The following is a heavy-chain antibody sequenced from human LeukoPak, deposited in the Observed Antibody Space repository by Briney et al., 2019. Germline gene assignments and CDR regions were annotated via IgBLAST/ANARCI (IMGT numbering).Heavy chain of an antibody. J-gene: IGHJ6*02. CDR3: ARDRVVPAAIDYYYGMDV. CDR2: ISWNSGSI. D-gene: IGHD2-2*01. V-gene: IGHV3-9*01. Sequence: SLRLSCAASGFTFDDYAMHWVRQAPGKGLEWVSGISWNSGSIGYADSVKGRFTISRDNAKNSLYLQMNSLRAEDTAVYYCARDRVVPAAIDYYYGMDVWGQGTTVTVSS. CDR1: GFTFDDYA.